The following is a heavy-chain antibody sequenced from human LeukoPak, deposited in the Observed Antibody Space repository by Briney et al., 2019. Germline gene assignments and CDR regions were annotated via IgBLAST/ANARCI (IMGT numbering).Heavy chain of an antibody. CDR2: INHSGST. CDR1: GGSFSGYY. D-gene: IGHD4-11*01. CDR3: ARFKATTVTTD. Sequence: SETLSLTCAVYGGSFSGYYWSWIRQPPGKGLEWIGEINHSGSTNYNPSLKSRVTISVDTSKNQFSLKLSSVTAADTAVYYCARFKATTVTTDWGQGTLVTVSS. V-gene: IGHV4-34*01. J-gene: IGHJ4*02.